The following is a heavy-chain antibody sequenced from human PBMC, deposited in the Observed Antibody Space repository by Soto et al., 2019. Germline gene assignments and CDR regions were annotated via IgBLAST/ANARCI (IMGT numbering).Heavy chain of an antibody. J-gene: IGHJ4*02. Sequence: GGSLRLSCAASGFTFSSYSMNWVRQAPGKGLEWVSYISSSSSTIYYADPVKGRFTISRDNAKNSLYLQMNSLRDEDTAVYYCAREWEQRFSDIVVGHFDYWGQGTLVTVSS. CDR2: ISSSSSTI. D-gene: IGHD2-2*01. V-gene: IGHV3-48*02. CDR3: AREWEQRFSDIVVGHFDY. CDR1: GFTFSSYS.